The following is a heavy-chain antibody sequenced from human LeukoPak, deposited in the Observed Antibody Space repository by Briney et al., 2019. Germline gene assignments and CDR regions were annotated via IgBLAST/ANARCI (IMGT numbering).Heavy chain of an antibody. CDR2: FDPEDGET. CDR1: GYTLTELS. Sequence: SVKVSCKVSGYTLTELSMHWVRQAPGKGLEWMGGFDPEDGETIYAQKFQGGVTMTEDTSTDTAYMELSSLRSEDTAVYYCATDLLGINAFDIWGQGTMVTVSS. V-gene: IGHV1-24*01. J-gene: IGHJ3*02. D-gene: IGHD7-27*01. CDR3: ATDLLGINAFDI.